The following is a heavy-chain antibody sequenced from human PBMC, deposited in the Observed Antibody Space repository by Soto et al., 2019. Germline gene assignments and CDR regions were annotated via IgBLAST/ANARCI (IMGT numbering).Heavy chain of an antibody. D-gene: IGHD3-16*01. CDR1: GYSFTSYW. Sequence: GESLKISCKGSGYSFTSYWIGWVRQMPGKGLEWMGIIYPGDSDTRYSPSFQGQVTISADKSITSAYLQWSSLKASDTAIYFCARRARGNWAFDYWGQGTLVTVSS. CDR3: ARRARGNWAFDY. J-gene: IGHJ4*02. CDR2: IYPGDSDT. V-gene: IGHV5-51*01.